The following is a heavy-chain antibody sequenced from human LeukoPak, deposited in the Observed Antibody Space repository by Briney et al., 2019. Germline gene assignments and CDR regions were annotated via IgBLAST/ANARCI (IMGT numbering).Heavy chain of an antibody. Sequence: KPSETLSLTCAVYGGSFSGYYWSWIRQPPGKGLEWIGEINHSGSTNYNPSLKSRVTISVDTSKNQFSLKLSSVTAADTAVYYCARDDFWSGYYAPYYYYGMDVWGQGTTVTVSS. V-gene: IGHV4-34*01. D-gene: IGHD3-3*01. CDR2: INHSGST. CDR1: GGSFSGYY. J-gene: IGHJ6*02. CDR3: ARDDFWSGYYAPYYYYGMDV.